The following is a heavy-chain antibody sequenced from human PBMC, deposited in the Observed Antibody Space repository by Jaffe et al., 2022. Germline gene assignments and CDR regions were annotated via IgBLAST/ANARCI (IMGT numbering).Heavy chain of an antibody. J-gene: IGHJ4*02. D-gene: IGHD6-19*01. V-gene: IGHV3-74*03. CDR1: GFTFSTHW. Sequence: EVQLVESGGGLVQPGGSLRLSCAASGFTFSTHWMYWVRQVPGKGLVWVSRINSDGSSTTYADSVKGRFTISRDNAKNTLYLQMNSLRAEDTAVYYCARAGYNSGWHYFEYWGQGTLVTVSS. CDR3: ARAGYNSGWHYFEY. CDR2: INSDGSST.